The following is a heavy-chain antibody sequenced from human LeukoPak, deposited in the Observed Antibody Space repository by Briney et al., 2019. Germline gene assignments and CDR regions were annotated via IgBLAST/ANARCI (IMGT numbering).Heavy chain of an antibody. CDR3: AKGYTAYFDY. CDR1: GFTFSSYA. Sequence: GGSLRLSCAAYGFTFSSYAMSWVRQAPGKGLEWVSAISGSGAGTYYADSVKGRFTISRDNSKNTLYLQMNSLRAEDTAVYYCAKGYTAYFDYWGQGTLVTVSS. CDR2: ISGSGAGT. V-gene: IGHV3-23*01. D-gene: IGHD2-2*02. J-gene: IGHJ4*02.